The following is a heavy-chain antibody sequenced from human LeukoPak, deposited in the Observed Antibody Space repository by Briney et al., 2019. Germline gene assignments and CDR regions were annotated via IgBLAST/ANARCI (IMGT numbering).Heavy chain of an antibody. V-gene: IGHV5-51*01. D-gene: IGHD3-22*01. CDR2: IYPGDSDT. CDR1: GYSFTSYW. Sequence: GESLKISCKGSGYSFTSYWIGWVRQMPGKGLEWMGIIYPGDSDTRYSPSFQGQVTISADKSISTAYLQWSSLKASDTAMYYCARLTFLTVTVNAPEDNWFDPWGQGTLVTVSS. J-gene: IGHJ5*02. CDR3: ARLTFLTVTVNAPEDNWFDP.